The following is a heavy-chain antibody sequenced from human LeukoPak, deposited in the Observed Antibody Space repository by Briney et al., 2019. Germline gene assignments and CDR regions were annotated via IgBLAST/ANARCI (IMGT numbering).Heavy chain of an antibody. CDR2: ISSSSSYI. CDR1: GFTFSSYS. Sequence: PGGSLRLSCAASGFTFSSYSMNWVRQAPGKGLEWVSSISSSSSYIYYADSVKSRFTISRDNAKNSLYLQMSSLRAEDTAVYYCARDRPSVGYCSGGSCYDFDYWGQGTLVTVSS. J-gene: IGHJ4*02. V-gene: IGHV3-21*01. D-gene: IGHD2-15*01. CDR3: ARDRPSVGYCSGGSCYDFDY.